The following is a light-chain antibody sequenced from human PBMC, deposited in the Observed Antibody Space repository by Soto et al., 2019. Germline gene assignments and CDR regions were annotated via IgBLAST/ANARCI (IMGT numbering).Light chain of an antibody. J-gene: IGKJ4*01. CDR3: QQRSNWPST. CDR1: QSVSSY. CDR2: DAA. Sequence: EIVLTQSPATLSLSPGDRATLSCRASQSVSSYLAWYQHKPGQAPRLLIYDAANRATGIPARFSGSGSGTDFTLTITSLEPEDLAVYYCQQRSNWPSTFGGGTKVEIK. V-gene: IGKV3-11*01.